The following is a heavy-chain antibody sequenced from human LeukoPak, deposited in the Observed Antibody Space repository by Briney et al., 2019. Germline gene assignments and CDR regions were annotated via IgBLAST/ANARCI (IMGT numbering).Heavy chain of an antibody. CDR2: IISSGSTI. CDR3: AKDSSPIVVVDTYYFDY. D-gene: IGHD3-22*01. Sequence: GGSVRLSCAASGFTFSSYGMHWVRQAPGKGLEWVSYIISSGSTIYYADSVKGRFTISRDNSKNTLYLQMNSLRAEDTAVYYCAKDSSPIVVVDTYYFDYWGQGTLVTVSS. CDR1: GFTFSSYG. V-gene: IGHV3-48*01. J-gene: IGHJ4*02.